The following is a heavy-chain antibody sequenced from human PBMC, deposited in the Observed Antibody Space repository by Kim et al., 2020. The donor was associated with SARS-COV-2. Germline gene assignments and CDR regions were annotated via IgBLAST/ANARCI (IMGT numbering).Heavy chain of an antibody. CDR1: GFTFDDYA. CDR3: AKGWVGDCSSTSCYFDY. Sequence: GGSLRLSCAASGFTFDDYAMHWVRQAPGKGLEWVSGISWNSGSIGYADSVKGRFTISRDNAKNSLYLQMNSLRAEDTALYYCAKGWVGDCSSTSCYFDYWGQGTLVTVSS. V-gene: IGHV3-9*01. J-gene: IGHJ4*02. D-gene: IGHD2-2*01. CDR2: ISWNSGSI.